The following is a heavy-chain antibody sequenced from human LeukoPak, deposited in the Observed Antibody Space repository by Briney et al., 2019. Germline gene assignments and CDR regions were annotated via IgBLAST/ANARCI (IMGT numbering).Heavy chain of an antibody. Sequence: PGGSLRLSCAASGFTFSSYEMNWVRQAPGKGLEWVSYISSSGSTIYYADSVKGRFTISRDNAKNSLYLQMNSLRAEDTAVYYCARDRLSGSYIDYWGQGTLVTVSS. V-gene: IGHV3-48*03. J-gene: IGHJ4*02. CDR3: ARDRLSGSYIDY. D-gene: IGHD1-26*01. CDR2: ISSSGSTI. CDR1: GFTFSSYE.